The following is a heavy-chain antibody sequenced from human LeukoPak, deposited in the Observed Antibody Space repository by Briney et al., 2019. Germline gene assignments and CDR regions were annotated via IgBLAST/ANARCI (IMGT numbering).Heavy chain of an antibody. CDR3: ARAERGFGVVILN. CDR1: GYTFTSYY. V-gene: IGHV1-46*01. Sequence: GASVKVSCKASGYTFTSYYMHWVRQAPGQGLEWMGIINPSGGSTSYAQKFQGRVTMTRDMSTSTAYMELRSLRSDDTAVYYCARAERGFGVVILNWGQGTLVTVSS. J-gene: IGHJ4*02. CDR2: INPSGGST. D-gene: IGHD3-3*01.